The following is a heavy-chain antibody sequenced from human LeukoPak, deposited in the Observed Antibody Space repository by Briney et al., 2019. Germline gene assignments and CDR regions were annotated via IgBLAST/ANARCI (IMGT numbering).Heavy chain of an antibody. CDR1: GFTFSSFA. D-gene: IGHD6-19*01. CDR2: ISVNGGKT. V-gene: IGHV3-23*01. Sequence: PGGSLRLSCAASGFTFSSFAMSWVRQAPGKGLEWVSVISVNGGKTYYPDSVKGRFTVSRDNSKSILYLQMNSLRVEDTAVYYCTKALFGSGWYDHWGQGTLVTVSS. J-gene: IGHJ5*02. CDR3: TKALFGSGWYDH.